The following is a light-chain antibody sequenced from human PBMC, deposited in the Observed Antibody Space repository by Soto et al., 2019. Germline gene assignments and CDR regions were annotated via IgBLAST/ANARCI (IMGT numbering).Light chain of an antibody. Sequence: DIVMTQSPDSLAVSLGERATIKCKSSQSVLYNVNDKNYLAWYQQKPGQPPKLLISCASTRESGVPDRFSGSGSATDFTLTINTLQDGEVAVYYCQRYYSFRPWTFGNGTRVEIK. CDR1: QSVLYNVNDKNY. J-gene: IGKJ1*01. CDR2: CAS. CDR3: QRYYSFRPWT. V-gene: IGKV4-1*01.